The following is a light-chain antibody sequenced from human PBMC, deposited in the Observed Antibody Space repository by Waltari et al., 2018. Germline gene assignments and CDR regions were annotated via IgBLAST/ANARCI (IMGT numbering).Light chain of an antibody. Sequence: QSALTQPPSASGSPGQSVTISCPGTSSDVGGYNYVSWYQQPPGQAPKLMIYEVSKRPSGVPDRFSGSKSGNTASLTVSGLQAEDEADYYCSSYAGSNNPYVFGTGTKVTVL. CDR3: SSYAGSNNPYV. J-gene: IGLJ1*01. V-gene: IGLV2-8*01. CDR1: SSDVGGYNY. CDR2: EVS.